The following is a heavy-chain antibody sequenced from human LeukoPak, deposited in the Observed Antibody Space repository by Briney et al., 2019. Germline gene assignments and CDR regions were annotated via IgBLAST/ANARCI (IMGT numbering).Heavy chain of an antibody. D-gene: IGHD3-22*01. Sequence: HSGGSLRLSCAASGFTFSSYSMNWVRLAPGKGLEWVSAISNDGGGTNYADFVKGRFTISRDNSKNTLFLQMNSLRAEDTALYYCAKGSSGYFVDLWGQGTLVTVSS. V-gene: IGHV3-23*01. CDR3: AKGSSGYFVDL. CDR1: GFTFSSYS. CDR2: ISNDGGGT. J-gene: IGHJ5*02.